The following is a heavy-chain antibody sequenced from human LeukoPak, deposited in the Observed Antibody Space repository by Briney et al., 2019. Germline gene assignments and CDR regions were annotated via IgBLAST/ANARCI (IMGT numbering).Heavy chain of an antibody. V-gene: IGHV1-69*04. CDR1: GGTFSSYA. Sequence: SVKVSCKASGGTFSSYAISWVRQAPGQGLEWMGRIIPIFGIANYAQKFQGRVTVTADKSTSTAYMELSSLRSEDTAVYYCARDPSYSSSWYFDYWGQGTLVTVSS. CDR2: IIPIFGIA. CDR3: ARDPSYSSSWYFDY. J-gene: IGHJ4*02. D-gene: IGHD6-13*01.